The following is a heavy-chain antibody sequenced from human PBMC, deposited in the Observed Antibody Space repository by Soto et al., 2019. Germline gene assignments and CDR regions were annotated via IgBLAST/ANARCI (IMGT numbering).Heavy chain of an antibody. CDR3: AGAHSGYERL. Sequence: QVQLVESGGGVVQPGRSLRLSCAASGFTFSSYGMHWVRQAPGKGLEWVAVISYDGSNKYYADSVKGRFTISRDNSKNTLYLQMNSLRAEDTAVYYCAGAHSGYERLWGQGTLVTVSS. V-gene: IGHV3-30*03. CDR1: GFTFSSYG. CDR2: ISYDGSNK. D-gene: IGHD5-12*01. J-gene: IGHJ4*02.